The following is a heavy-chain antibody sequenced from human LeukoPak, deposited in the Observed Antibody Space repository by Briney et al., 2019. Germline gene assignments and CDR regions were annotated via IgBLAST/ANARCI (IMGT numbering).Heavy chain of an antibody. D-gene: IGHD2-2*01. CDR2: IFSGGDT. CDR3: ARDPSAVTANTYA. Sequence: PGGSLRLSCAASGFTVSNNWMNWVRQAPGKGLEWASLIFSGGDTRYADSVKDRFTISRDASKNTLYLQMSNLRAEDTAVYYCARDPSAVTANTYAWGQGTLVTVSS. CDR1: GFTVSNNW. J-gene: IGHJ5*02. V-gene: IGHV3-66*01.